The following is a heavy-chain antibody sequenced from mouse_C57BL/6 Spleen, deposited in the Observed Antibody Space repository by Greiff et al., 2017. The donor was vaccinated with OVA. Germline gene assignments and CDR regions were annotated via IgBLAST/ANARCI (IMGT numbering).Heavy chain of an antibody. CDR3: ARREESSYAMDY. CDR2: IDPSDSYT. V-gene: IGHV1-69*01. Sequence: QVQLQQPGAELVMPGASVKLSCKASGYTFTSYWMHWVKQRPGQGLEWIGEIDPSDSYTNYNQKFKGKSTLTVDKSSSTAYMQLSSLTSEDSAVYYCARREESSYAMDYWGQGTSVTVSS. CDR1: GYTFTSYW. D-gene: IGHD1-1*01. J-gene: IGHJ4*01.